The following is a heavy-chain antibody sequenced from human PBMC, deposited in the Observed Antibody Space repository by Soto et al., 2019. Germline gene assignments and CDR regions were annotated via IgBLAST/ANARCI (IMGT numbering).Heavy chain of an antibody. CDR1: GGYLSSSSYY. J-gene: IGHJ5*02. CDR3: AGDILTGYYIP. Sequence: SETLSLTCTVAGGYLSSSSYYWGWLHKPPGKGLEWIGSIYYSGSTYYNPSLKSRVTISVDTSKNQFSLKLSSVTAADTAVYYCAGDILTGYYIPWGQGTLVTVSS. D-gene: IGHD3-9*01. CDR2: IYYSGST. V-gene: IGHV4-39*07.